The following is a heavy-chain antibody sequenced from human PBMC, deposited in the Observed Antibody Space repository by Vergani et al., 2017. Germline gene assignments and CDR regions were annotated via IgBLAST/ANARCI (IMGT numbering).Heavy chain of an antibody. CDR3: AKDLAYDPPDS. J-gene: IGHJ5*01. Sequence: QVQLVESGGGVVQPGGSLRLSCAASGFPFSAYGMHWVRQAPGKGLEWVAYISDAERNKYYRDSVKGRFTISRDISKNTFYLQMNSLRTEYTALYYCAKDLAYDPPDSWGQGTLVIVSS. V-gene: IGHV3-30*18. D-gene: IGHD3-16*01. CDR2: ISDAERNK. CDR1: GFPFSAYG.